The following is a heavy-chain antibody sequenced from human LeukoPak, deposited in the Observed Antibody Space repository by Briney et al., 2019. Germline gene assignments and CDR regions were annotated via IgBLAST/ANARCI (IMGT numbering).Heavy chain of an antibody. CDR2: IKEDGSEK. Sequence: GESLRLSCAASEFTFSTYWMSWVRQAPGKGLEWVANIKEDGSEKRYVGSVKGRFTISRDNAKNSLYLQMNSLRADDTAVYYCAREFNIAVAGIYTGFDTWGQGTMVTVSS. J-gene: IGHJ3*02. D-gene: IGHD6-19*01. CDR3: AREFNIAVAGIYTGFDT. CDR1: EFTFSTYW. V-gene: IGHV3-7*03.